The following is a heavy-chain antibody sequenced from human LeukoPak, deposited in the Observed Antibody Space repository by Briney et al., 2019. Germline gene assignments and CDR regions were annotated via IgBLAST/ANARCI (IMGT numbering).Heavy chain of an antibody. CDR3: ARYTDYYDSHFDY. V-gene: IGHV3-7*01. D-gene: IGHD3-22*01. J-gene: IGHJ4*02. Sequence: GGSLRLSRAASGFTFSSYWMSWVRQAPGKGLEWVANIKQDGSEKYYVDSVKGRFTISRDNAKNSLYLQMNSLRAEDTAVYYCARYTDYYDSHFDYWGQGTLVTVSS. CDR1: GFTFSSYW. CDR2: IKQDGSEK.